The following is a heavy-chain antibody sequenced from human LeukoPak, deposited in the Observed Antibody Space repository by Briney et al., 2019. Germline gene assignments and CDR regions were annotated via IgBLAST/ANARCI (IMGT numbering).Heavy chain of an antibody. J-gene: IGHJ3*02. Sequence: ASVKVSCKSSGYTFTSYDINWVRQATGQGLEWMGWMNPNSGNTGYAQKFQGRVTMTRNTSISTAYMELSSLRSEDTAVYYCARAAGLWSIYDAFDIWGQGTVVTVSS. D-gene: IGHD5-18*01. CDR2: MNPNSGNT. V-gene: IGHV1-8*01. CDR1: GYTFTSYD. CDR3: ARAAGLWSIYDAFDI.